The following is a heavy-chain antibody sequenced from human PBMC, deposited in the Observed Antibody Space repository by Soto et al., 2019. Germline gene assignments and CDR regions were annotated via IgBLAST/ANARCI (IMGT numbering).Heavy chain of an antibody. V-gene: IGHV3-23*01. J-gene: IGHJ4*02. CDR1: GFTFSSYA. D-gene: IGHD4-17*01. CDR2: ISGSGGST. Sequence: EVQLLESGGGLVQPGGSLRLSCAASGFTFSSYAMSWVRQAPGKGLEWVSAISGSGGSTYYADSVKGRFTISRDNSKNTLYLQMNSLRAEDTAVYYCAKDLSPMLDYGDYEDFDYWGQGTLVTVSS. CDR3: AKDLSPMLDYGDYEDFDY.